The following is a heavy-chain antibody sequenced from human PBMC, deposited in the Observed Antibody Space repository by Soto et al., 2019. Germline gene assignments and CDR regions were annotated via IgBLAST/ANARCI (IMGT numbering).Heavy chain of an antibody. CDR2: ISVSDAFI. V-gene: IGHV3-23*01. Sequence: EVQLLESGGDLVQPGGSLRLSCAASGFNVGAFAVNWVRQAPGKGLEWVSGISVSDAFIYYADSVRGRFSISRDASENILYLQMNSRRFDDTALYYGTRETVAGITGLDYWGPGTLVPVSS. D-gene: IGHD1-20*01. J-gene: IGHJ4*02. CDR3: TRETVAGITGLDY. CDR1: GFNVGAFA.